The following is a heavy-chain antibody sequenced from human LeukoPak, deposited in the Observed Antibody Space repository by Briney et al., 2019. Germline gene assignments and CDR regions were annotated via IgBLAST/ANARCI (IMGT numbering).Heavy chain of an antibody. CDR2: IYYSGST. V-gene: IGHV4-39*01. CDR1: GGSISSSSYY. D-gene: IGHD3-10*01. Sequence: KPSETLSLTCTVSGGSISSSSYYWGWIRQPPGKGLEWIGSIYYSGSTYYNPSLKSRVTISVDTSKNQFSLKLSSVTAADTAVYYCASSGSLNWFDPWGQGTLVTVSS. J-gene: IGHJ5*02. CDR3: ASSGSLNWFDP.